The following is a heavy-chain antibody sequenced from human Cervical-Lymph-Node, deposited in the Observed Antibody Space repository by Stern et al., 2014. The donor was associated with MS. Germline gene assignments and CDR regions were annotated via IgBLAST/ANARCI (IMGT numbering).Heavy chain of an antibody. V-gene: IGHV3-7*01. J-gene: IGHJ6*02. Sequence: VQLVESGGGLVQPGGSLRLSCAPSGFSFSAYWMTWVRQAPGKGLQWVASIKQDGSETYYVDSVKGRFTISRDNAKNSLSLQMNTLSAEDTADYYYGMDVWGQGTTVTVSS. CDR1: GFSFSAYW. CDR3: GMDV. CDR2: IKQDGSET.